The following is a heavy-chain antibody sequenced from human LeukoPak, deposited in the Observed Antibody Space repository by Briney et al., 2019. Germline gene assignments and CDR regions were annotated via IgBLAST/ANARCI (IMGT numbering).Heavy chain of an antibody. J-gene: IGHJ4*02. Sequence: PSGTLSLTCTVSGGSITSSNYYWGWIRQPPGKGLEWIGSFYYSGSTNYNPSLKSRVTISVDPSKNQFSLKLSSVTAADTAVYYCVYYYGSGSVEYWGQGTLVTVSS. CDR1: GGSITSSNYY. CDR2: FYYSGST. CDR3: VYYYGSGSVEY. V-gene: IGHV4-39*01. D-gene: IGHD3-10*01.